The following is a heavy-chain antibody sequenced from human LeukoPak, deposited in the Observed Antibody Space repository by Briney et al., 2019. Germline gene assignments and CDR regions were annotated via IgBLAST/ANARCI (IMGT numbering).Heavy chain of an antibody. Sequence: SETLSLTCTVSGGSISSYYWSWIRQPPGKGLEWIGYIYYSGSTNYNPSLKSRVTISVDTSKNQFSLKLSSVTTADTAVYYCAREGIAAAGTDYYYGMDVWGKGTTVTVSS. CDR3: AREGIAAAGTDYYYGMDV. J-gene: IGHJ6*04. CDR2: IYYSGST. V-gene: IGHV4-59*01. D-gene: IGHD6-13*01. CDR1: GGSISSYY.